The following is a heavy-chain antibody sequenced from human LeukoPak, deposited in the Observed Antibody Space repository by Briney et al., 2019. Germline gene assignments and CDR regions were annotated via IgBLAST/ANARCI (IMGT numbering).Heavy chain of an antibody. J-gene: IGHJ4*02. CDR1: GFTFSNYA. Sequence: PGKSLRLSCAASGFTFSNYAMHWVRQAPGKGLEWVSLISSGGTYEYYADSVKGRFTISRDNSKNTLYLQLNSLRAEDTAVYYCARDSTYYYDSGSSGPHYFDNWGQGTLSPSPQ. V-gene: IGHV3-30*01. CDR3: ARDSTYYYDSGSSGPHYFDN. CDR2: ISSGGTYE. D-gene: IGHD3-10*01.